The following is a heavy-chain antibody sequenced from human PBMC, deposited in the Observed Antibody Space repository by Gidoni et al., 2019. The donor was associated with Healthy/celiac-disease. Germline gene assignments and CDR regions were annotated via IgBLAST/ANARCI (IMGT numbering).Heavy chain of an antibody. Sequence: QVQLVESGGGVVQPGRSLRLSCAAAGFTFSSYGRPRVRQAPGKGLERVAVISYDGSKKYYADSVKGRFTISRDNSKNTLYLQMNSLRAEDTAVYYCAKWLLAGYYGSGRSYDYYGMDVWGQGTTVTVSS. CDR2: ISYDGSKK. CDR1: GFTFSSYG. CDR3: AKWLLAGYYGSGRSYDYYGMDV. V-gene: IGHV3-30*18. J-gene: IGHJ6*02. D-gene: IGHD3-10*01.